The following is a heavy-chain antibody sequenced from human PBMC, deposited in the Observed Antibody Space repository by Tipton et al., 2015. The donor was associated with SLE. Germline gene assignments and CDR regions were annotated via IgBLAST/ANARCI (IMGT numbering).Heavy chain of an antibody. CDR1: DYSISGGYY. CDR2: IYHSGIT. V-gene: IGHV4-38-2*02. J-gene: IGHJ3*01. Sequence: TLSLTCAVSDYSISGGYYWGWLRRPPGRGLEWIGNIYHSGITYYNPSLKSRVTISLDTSKNQFSLKVDSVTAADTAVYFCARESRYSSNWLNAFDVWGQGTMVTVSS. CDR3: ARESRYSSNWLNAFDV. D-gene: IGHD6-13*01.